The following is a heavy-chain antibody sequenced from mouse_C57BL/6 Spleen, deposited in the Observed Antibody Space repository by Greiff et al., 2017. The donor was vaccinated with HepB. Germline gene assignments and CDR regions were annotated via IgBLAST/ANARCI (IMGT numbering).Heavy chain of an antibody. D-gene: IGHD1-1*01. V-gene: IGHV5-6*01. CDR2: ISSGGSYT. CDR1: GFTFSSYG. J-gene: IGHJ2*01. Sequence: DVHLVESGGDLVKPGGSLKLSCAASGFTFSSYGMSWVRQTPDKRLEWVATISSGGSYTYYPDSVKGRFTISRDNAKNTLYLQMSSLKSEDTAMYYCARHCYGSSYDLSYWGQGTTLTVSS. CDR3: ARHCYGSSYDLSY.